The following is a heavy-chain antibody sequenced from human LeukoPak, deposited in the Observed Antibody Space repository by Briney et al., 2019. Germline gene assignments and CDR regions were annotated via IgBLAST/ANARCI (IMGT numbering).Heavy chain of an antibody. V-gene: IGHV3-7*01. Sequence: PGGSLRLSCAASGFTFSSYWMSWVRQAPGKGLEWVANIKQDGSEKYYVDSVKGRFTISRDNAKNSLYLQMNSLRAEDTAVYYCARDGDYYDSSGYDPWGQGTLVTVSS. CDR3: ARDGDYYDSSGYDP. CDR1: GFTFSSYW. D-gene: IGHD3-22*01. CDR2: IKQDGSEK. J-gene: IGHJ5*02.